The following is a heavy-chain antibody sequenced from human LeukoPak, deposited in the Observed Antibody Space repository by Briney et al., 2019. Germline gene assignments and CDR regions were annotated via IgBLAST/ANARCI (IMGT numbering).Heavy chain of an antibody. CDR1: GYTFSDYY. CDR3: ARAVGATRYYFDY. V-gene: IGHV1-69*13. D-gene: IGHD1-26*01. Sequence: GAPVKVSCKTSGYTFSDYYIHWIRQAPGQGLEWMGGIIPIFGTANYAQKFQGRVTITADESTSTAYMELSSLRSEDTAVYYCARAVGATRYYFDYWGQGTLVTVSS. CDR2: IIPIFGTA. J-gene: IGHJ4*02.